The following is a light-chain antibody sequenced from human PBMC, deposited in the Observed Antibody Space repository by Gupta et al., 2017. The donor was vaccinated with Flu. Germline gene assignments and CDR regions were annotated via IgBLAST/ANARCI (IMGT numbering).Light chain of an antibody. CDR3: QQRSGGHPFFS. CDR1: QTVGTY. V-gene: IGKV3-11*01. Sequence: ETVLTQSPTTLSLSPGKRATLSCRASQTVGTYLAWYQQRPGQAPRLLIYDASNRATDITARFSGSGAGTDFTLTIISREPEDFAVYFCQQRSGGHPFFSFGQGTKMEIE. CDR2: DAS. J-gene: IGKJ2*03.